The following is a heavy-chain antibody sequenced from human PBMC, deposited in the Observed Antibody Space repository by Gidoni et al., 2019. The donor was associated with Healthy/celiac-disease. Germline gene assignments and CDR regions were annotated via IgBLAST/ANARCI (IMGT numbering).Heavy chain of an antibody. CDR3: AIGLVVAASAPFDY. D-gene: IGHD2-15*01. Sequence: QVQLVQSRAEVKKPGASVQFSCKVSGYTLTELSMHWVRQAPGKGLEWMGGFDPEDGETIYAQKFQGRVTMTEDTSTDTAYMELSSLRSEDTAVYYCAIGLVVAASAPFDYWGQGTLVTVSS. J-gene: IGHJ4*02. CDR1: GYTLTELS. CDR2: FDPEDGET. V-gene: IGHV1-24*01.